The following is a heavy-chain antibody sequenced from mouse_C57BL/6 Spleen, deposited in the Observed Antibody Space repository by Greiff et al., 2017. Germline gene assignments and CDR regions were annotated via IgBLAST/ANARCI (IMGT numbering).Heavy chain of an antibody. Sequence: VQLQESGAELVKPGASVKLSCKASGYTFTEYTIHWVKQRSGQGLERIGWFYPVGGSIKYNEKFKDKATLTADKSSSTVYMELSRLTAEDSAVYFCARSRLFYAMDYWGQGTSVTVSS. CDR3: ARSRLFYAMDY. V-gene: IGHV1-62-2*01. D-gene: IGHD3-2*02. CDR1: GYTFTEYT. CDR2: FYPVGGSI. J-gene: IGHJ4*01.